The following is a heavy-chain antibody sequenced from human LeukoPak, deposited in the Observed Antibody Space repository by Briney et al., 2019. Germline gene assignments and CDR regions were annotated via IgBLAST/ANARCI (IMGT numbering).Heavy chain of an antibody. CDR2: ISAYNGNT. D-gene: IGHD6-19*01. CDR1: GYTFTSYG. Sequence: ASVKVSCKASGYTFTSYGISWVRQAPGQGLEWMGWISAYNGNTNYAQKLQGRVTMTTDTSTSTAYMELRILRPDDTAVYYYARGLIGVAGTEGDYWGQGTLVTVCS. J-gene: IGHJ4*02. V-gene: IGHV1-18*01. CDR3: ARGLIGVAGTEGDY.